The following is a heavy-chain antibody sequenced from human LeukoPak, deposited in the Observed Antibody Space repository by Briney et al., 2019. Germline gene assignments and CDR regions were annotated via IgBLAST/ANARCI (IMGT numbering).Heavy chain of an antibody. CDR1: GIPFEDAW. D-gene: IGHD4/OR15-4a*01. Sequence: KPGESLRLSCVLSGIPFEDAWMSWVRRAPGKGLEWVGRITKDGTTDYATPVKGRFTISRDNSKTTFYLQMNSLRTDDTSIYYCTWMSTVLTVDYWGQGTLVTVSS. CDR2: ITKDGTT. CDR3: TWMSTVLTVDY. J-gene: IGHJ4*02. V-gene: IGHV3-15*01.